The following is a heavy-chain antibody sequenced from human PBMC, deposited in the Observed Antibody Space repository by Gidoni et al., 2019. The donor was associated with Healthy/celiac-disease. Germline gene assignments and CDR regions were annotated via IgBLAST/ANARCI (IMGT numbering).Heavy chain of an antibody. D-gene: IGHD4-17*01. CDR3: ARGYGDYRLSNYYYYYYMDV. CDR2: IIPIFGTA. J-gene: IGHJ6*03. V-gene: IGHV1-69*06. CDR1: GGTFSSYA. Sequence: QVQLVQSGAEVKKPGSSVTVSCKASGGTFSSYAISWVRQAPGQGLEWMGGIIPIFGTANYAQKFQGRVTITADKSTSTAYMELSSLRSEDTAVYYCARGYGDYRLSNYYYYYYMDVWGKGTTVTVSS.